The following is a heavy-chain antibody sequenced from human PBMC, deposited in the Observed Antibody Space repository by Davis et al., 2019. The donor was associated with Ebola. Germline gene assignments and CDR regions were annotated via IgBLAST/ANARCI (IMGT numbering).Heavy chain of an antibody. Sequence: PGGSLRLSCTVSGGSISSYYWSWIRQPPGKGLEWIGYIYYSGSTNYNPSLKSRVTISVDTSKNQFSLKLSSVTAADTAVYYCARLGGNSDYWGQGTLVTVSS. CDR2: IYYSGST. CDR1: GGSISSYY. CDR3: ARLGGNSDY. J-gene: IGHJ4*02. V-gene: IGHV4-59*01. D-gene: IGHD4-23*01.